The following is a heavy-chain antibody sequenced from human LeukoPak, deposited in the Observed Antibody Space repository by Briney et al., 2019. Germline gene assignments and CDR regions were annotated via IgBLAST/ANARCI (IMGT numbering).Heavy chain of an antibody. D-gene: IGHD3-22*01. V-gene: IGHV4-59*01. J-gene: IGHJ6*02. Sequence: PSETLSLTCTVSGGSISSYYWSWIRQPPGKGLEWIGYIYYSGCTNYNPSLKSRVTISVDTSKNQFSLKLSSVTAADTAVYYCARLSRYYYDSSGYYFHGMDVWGQGTTVTVSS. CDR1: GGSISSYY. CDR3: ARLSRYYYDSSGYYFHGMDV. CDR2: IYYSGCT.